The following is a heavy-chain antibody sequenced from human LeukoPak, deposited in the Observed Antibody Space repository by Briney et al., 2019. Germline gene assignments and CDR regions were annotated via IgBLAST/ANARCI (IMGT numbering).Heavy chain of an antibody. CDR3: AMVRGVIFDY. CDR2: ISSDSGTI. Sequence: GGSPRLSCAGSGFTFSSYSMNWVRQAPGKGLEWVSYISSDSGTIYYADSVKGRFTISRDNAKNSLYLQMNSLRAEDTAVYYCAMVRGVIFDYWGQGALVTVSS. CDR1: GFTFSSYS. D-gene: IGHD3-10*01. V-gene: IGHV3-48*04. J-gene: IGHJ4*02.